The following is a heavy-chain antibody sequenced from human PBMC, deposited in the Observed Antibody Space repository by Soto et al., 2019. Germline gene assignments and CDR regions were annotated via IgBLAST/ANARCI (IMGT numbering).Heavy chain of an antibody. D-gene: IGHD3-22*01. Sequence: GESLKISCKGSGYSFFSHWIGWVRRMPGKGLEWVGIIYPADSETRYSPSFQGQVTISVDKSINTACLQWSSLKASDTAMYYCARRPWLSGYYDYWGQGTLVTVSS. J-gene: IGHJ4*02. CDR3: ARRPWLSGYYDY. CDR1: GYSFFSHW. CDR2: IYPADSET. V-gene: IGHV5-51*01.